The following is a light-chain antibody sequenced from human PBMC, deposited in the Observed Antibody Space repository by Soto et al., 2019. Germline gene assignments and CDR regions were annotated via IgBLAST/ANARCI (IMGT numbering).Light chain of an antibody. CDR1: QSVSSSY. CDR2: GAS. Sequence: EIVLTQSPGTLSLSPGERATLSCRASQSVSSSYLAWHQQKPGQAPRLLIYGASNRATGIPDRFSGSGSGTDFTLTINRLEPEDFAVYYCQQYSNSPLTFGQGTRLDIK. CDR3: QQYSNSPLT. V-gene: IGKV3-20*01. J-gene: IGKJ5*01.